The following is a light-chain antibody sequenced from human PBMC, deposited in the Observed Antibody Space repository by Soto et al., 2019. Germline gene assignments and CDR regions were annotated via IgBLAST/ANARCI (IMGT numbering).Light chain of an antibody. Sequence: EIVMTQSPAILSVSPGERATLSCRASQSVSSNLAWYQQKPGQAPRLLIYGASTRATGIPARFSGSGSGTEFTLTISSLQSEDFAVYYCQQYNNWPPGFGGGTKVEIK. CDR1: QSVSSN. CDR2: GAS. CDR3: QQYNNWPPG. V-gene: IGKV3-15*01. J-gene: IGKJ4*01.